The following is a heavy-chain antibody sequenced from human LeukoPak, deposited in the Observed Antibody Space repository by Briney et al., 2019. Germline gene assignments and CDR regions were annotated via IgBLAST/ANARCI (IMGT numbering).Heavy chain of an antibody. V-gene: IGHV4-59*08. CDR2: IYYSGST. CDR1: GGSISSYY. CDR3: ARPYSSSWSSFDY. Sequence: SETLSPTCTVSGGSISSYYWSWIRQPPPKGLEWIGYIYYSGSTNYNPSLKSRVTISVDTSKNQFSLKLSSVTAADTAVYYCARPYSSSWSSFDYWGQGTLVTVSS. J-gene: IGHJ4*02. D-gene: IGHD6-13*01.